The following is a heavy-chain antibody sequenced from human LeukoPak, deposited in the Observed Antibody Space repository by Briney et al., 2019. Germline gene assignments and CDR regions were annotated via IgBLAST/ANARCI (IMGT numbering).Heavy chain of an antibody. CDR2: IKQDGSEK. J-gene: IGHJ3*02. Sequence: GGSLRLSCAASGFTFSSYWMHWVRQAPGKGLEWVANIKQDGSEKYYMDSVRGRFTISRDNAKNSLSLQMNSLRVEDTALYYCARGSGSYSVWDAFDIWGQGTMVTVSS. CDR1: GFTFSSYW. CDR3: ARGSGSYSVWDAFDI. D-gene: IGHD1-26*01. V-gene: IGHV3-7*03.